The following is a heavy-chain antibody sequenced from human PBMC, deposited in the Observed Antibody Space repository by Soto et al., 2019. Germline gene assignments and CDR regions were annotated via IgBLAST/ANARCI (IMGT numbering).Heavy chain of an antibody. J-gene: IGHJ6*02. CDR1: GGTFGNFT. V-gene: IGHV1-69*13. CDR3: ARNGTYTSSLNHYSGMDV. D-gene: IGHD1-7*01. CDR2: IVPMLGTP. Sequence: GASVKVSCKASGGTFGNFTMNWVRQTPGLGLEWMGGIVPMLGTPTYAEKFKGRVRISAAGSTSTTYMEVTSLRSEDTATYYCARNGTYTSSLNHYSGMDVWGQGTTVTVSS.